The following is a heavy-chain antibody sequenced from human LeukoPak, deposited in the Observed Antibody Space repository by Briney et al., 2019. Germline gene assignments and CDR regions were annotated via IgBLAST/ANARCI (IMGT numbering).Heavy chain of an antibody. Sequence: ASVKVSCKASGYTFTGYYMHWVRQATGQGLEWMGWINPNSGGTNYAQNFQGRVTLTRDTSKSTVYMELSSLRSEDTAIYYCARIRDGYNDAYDIWGEGTVLTVPS. D-gene: IGHD5-24*01. CDR1: GYTFTGYY. J-gene: IGHJ3*02. CDR2: INPNSGGT. V-gene: IGHV1-2*02. CDR3: ARIRDGYNDAYDI.